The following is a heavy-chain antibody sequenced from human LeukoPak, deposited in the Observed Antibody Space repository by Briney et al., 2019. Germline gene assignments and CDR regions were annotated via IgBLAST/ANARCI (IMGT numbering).Heavy chain of an antibody. Sequence: GGSLRLSCAASGFTFSTLWVNWVRQTPGKGLEWVANIKQDGSEKYYVDSVKGRFTISRDNAKNSLYLQMNSLRDEDTAVYYFARSSGWIIDFWGQGTLVTVSS. J-gene: IGHJ4*02. CDR3: ARSSGWIIDF. CDR2: IKQDGSEK. CDR1: GFTFSTLW. D-gene: IGHD6-19*01. V-gene: IGHV3-7*01.